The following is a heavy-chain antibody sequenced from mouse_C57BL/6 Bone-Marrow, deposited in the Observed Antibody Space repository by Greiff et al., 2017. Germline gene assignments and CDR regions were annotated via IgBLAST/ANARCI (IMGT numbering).Heavy chain of an antibody. Sequence: QVQLQQPGAELVKPGASVKLSCKASGYTFTSYWMQWVKQRPGQGLEWIGEIDPSDSYTNYNQKFKGKATLTVDTSSSTAYMQLSSLTSDDSAVYYCARKDYDYERETWFAYWGQGTLVTVSA. V-gene: IGHV1-50*01. CDR1: GYTFTSYW. CDR2: IDPSDSYT. J-gene: IGHJ3*01. CDR3: ARKDYDYERETWFAY. D-gene: IGHD2-4*01.